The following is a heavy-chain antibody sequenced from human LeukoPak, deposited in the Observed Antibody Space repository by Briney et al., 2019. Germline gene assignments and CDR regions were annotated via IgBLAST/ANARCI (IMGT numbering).Heavy chain of an antibody. Sequence: ASVKVSCKASGYTFTGYYMHWVRQAPGQGLEWMGWINPNSGGTNYAQKFQGRVTMTRDTSISTAYMELSSLRSEDTAVYYCARPQRHYDFWSGYYTGYYMDVWGKGTTVTVSS. CDR2: INPNSGGT. CDR3: ARPQRHYDFWSGYYTGYYMDV. J-gene: IGHJ6*03. D-gene: IGHD3-3*01. V-gene: IGHV1-2*02. CDR1: GYTFTGYY.